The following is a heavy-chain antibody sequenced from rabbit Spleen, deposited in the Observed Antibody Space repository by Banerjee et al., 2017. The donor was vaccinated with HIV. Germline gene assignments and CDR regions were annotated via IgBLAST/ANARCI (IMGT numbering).Heavy chain of an antibody. D-gene: IGHD2-1*01. CDR1: GFSFSDRDV. Sequence: QEQLVESGGGLVQPEGSLTLTCKASGFSFSDRDVMCWVRQAPGKGLQWIAWINASTGKPVYATWASGRFTISRTSSTTVTLRMTSLTAADRATYFCARDLVGVIGWNLYLWGPGTLVT. J-gene: IGHJ4*01. V-gene: IGHV1S45*01. CDR2: INASTGKP. CDR3: ARDLVGVIGWNLYL.